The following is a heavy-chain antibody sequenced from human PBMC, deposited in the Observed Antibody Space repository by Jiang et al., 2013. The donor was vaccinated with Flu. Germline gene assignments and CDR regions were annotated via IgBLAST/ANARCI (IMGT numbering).Heavy chain of an antibody. V-gene: IGHV3-33*01. D-gene: IGHD3-9*01. CDR2: IWYDGSNK. CDR3: ARDYKDILTGSNWFDP. Sequence: EWVAVIWYDGSNKYYADSVKGRFTISRDNSKNTLYLQMNSLRAEDTAVYYCARDYKDILTGSNWFDPWGQGTLVTVSS. J-gene: IGHJ5*02.